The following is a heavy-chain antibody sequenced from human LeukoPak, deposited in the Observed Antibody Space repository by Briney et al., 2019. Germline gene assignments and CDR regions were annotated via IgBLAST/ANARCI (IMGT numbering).Heavy chain of an antibody. D-gene: IGHD2-21*02. CDR1: GGSISSGSYY. V-gene: IGHV4-61*02. J-gene: IGHJ1*01. CDR3: ARGPYCGGDCYSHEYFQH. CDR2: IYTSGST. Sequence: PSETLSLTCTVSGGSISSGSYYWSWIRQPAGKGLEWIGRIYTSGSTSYNPSLKSRVTISVDTSKNQFSLKLSSVTAADTAVYYCARGPYCGGDCYSHEYFQHWGQGTLVTVSS.